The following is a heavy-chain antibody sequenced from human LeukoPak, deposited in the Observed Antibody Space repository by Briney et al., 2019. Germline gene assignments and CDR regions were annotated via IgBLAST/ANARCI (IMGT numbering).Heavy chain of an antibody. Sequence: ASVKVSCKASGYTFTGYYMHWVRQAPGQGLEWMGWINPNSGDTNYAQKFQGRVTMTRDTSISTAYMELSRLRSDDTAMYYRARANWNDGGVFDYWGQGTLVTVSS. V-gene: IGHV1-2*02. CDR2: INPNSGDT. CDR3: ARANWNDGGVFDY. CDR1: GYTFTGYY. D-gene: IGHD1-1*01. J-gene: IGHJ4*02.